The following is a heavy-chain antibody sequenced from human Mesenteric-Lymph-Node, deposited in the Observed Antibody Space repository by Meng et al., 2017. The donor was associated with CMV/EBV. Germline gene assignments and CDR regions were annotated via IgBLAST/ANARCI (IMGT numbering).Heavy chain of an antibody. CDR3: ARDGDYYDSSGYNPFDY. CDR2: IYYSGST. CDR1: GGSISSSSYY. D-gene: IGHD3-22*01. V-gene: IGHV4-39*07. Sequence: QLQLQESGPGLVKPSETLSLTCTVSGGSISSSSYYWGWIRQPPGKGLEWIGSIYYSGSTYYNPSLKSRVTISVDTSKNQFSLKLSSVTAADTAVYYCARDGDYYDSSGYNPFDYGEKGTLVTSPQ. J-gene: IGHJ4*02.